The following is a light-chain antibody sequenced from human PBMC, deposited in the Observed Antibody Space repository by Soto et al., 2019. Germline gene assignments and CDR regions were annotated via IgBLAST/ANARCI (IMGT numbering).Light chain of an antibody. Sequence: DIHITQSPSSRSASVGDRATITCRASQVISNYLAWYQQKQGKVPKAVIYAASALQSGVPSRFSGSQYGTDFNLTISGLQTEDVATYDCQKYNSAPLTFGGGTKVDIK. CDR1: QVISNY. CDR3: QKYNSAPLT. J-gene: IGKJ4*01. CDR2: AAS. V-gene: IGKV1-27*01.